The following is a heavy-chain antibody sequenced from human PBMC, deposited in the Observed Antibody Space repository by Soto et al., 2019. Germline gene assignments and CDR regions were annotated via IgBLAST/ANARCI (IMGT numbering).Heavy chain of an antibody. D-gene: IGHD4-17*01. J-gene: IGHJ4*02. CDR1: GFNFSIYW. CDR3: VRGGAYGDYRLDY. CDR2: INSDGSAT. V-gene: IGHV3-74*01. Sequence: EVQLVESGGGLVQPGGSLRLSCAASGFNFSIYWMHWVRQAPGKGLVWVSRINSDGSATYYADSVKGRFTISRDNAKNTLYLQMHSLRAEDTAVYYCVRGGAYGDYRLDYWGQETPVTVSS.